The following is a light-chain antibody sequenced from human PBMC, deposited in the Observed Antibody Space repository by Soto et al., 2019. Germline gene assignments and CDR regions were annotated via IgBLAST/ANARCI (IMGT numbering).Light chain of an antibody. J-gene: IGLJ2*01. Sequence: QSALTQPASVSGSPGQSITISCTGTSSDVGSYNLVSWYQQHPGKDPKLMIYEGSKRPSGVSNRFSGSKSGNTASRTISGLQAEDEADYYCCSYAGSSPSVVFGGGTKLTVL. CDR3: CSYAGSSPSVV. CDR2: EGS. V-gene: IGLV2-23*01. CDR1: SSDVGSYNL.